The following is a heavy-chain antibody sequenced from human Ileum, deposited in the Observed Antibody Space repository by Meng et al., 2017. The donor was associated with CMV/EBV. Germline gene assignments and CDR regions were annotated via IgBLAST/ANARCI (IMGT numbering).Heavy chain of an antibody. CDR1: FTSYG. D-gene: IGHD3-3*01. J-gene: IGHJ6*02. V-gene: IGHV1-18*01. Sequence: FTSYGISWVRQAPGQGLEWMGWISAYNGNTNYAQKLQGRVTMTTDTSTSTAYMELRSLRSDDTAVYYCARYYDFWSGYYPYYYGMDVWGQGTTVTVSS. CDR3: ARYYDFWSGYYPYYYGMDV. CDR2: ISAYNGNT.